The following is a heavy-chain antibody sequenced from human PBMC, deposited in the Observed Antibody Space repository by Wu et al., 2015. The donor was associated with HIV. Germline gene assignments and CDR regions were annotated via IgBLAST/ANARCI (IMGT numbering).Heavy chain of an antibody. CDR3: ARRTPDLRFGDYRQLMSFDYR. D-gene: IGHD3-16*02. V-gene: IGHV1-18*01. J-gene: IGHJ3*01. Sequence: QVQLVQSGAEVKSPGASVKVSCKASGYTFSSYGISWVRQAPGQGLEWMGWISAYNGYTNYAQRFQDRVTMTTDTSTNTAYIESEEPDIRRHGLYYCARRTPDLRFGDYRQLMSFDYRGDQGTSGHR. CDR1: GYTFSSYG. CDR2: ISAYNGYT.